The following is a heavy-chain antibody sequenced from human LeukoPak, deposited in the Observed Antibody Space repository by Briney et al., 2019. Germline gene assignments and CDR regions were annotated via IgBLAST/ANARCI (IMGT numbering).Heavy chain of an antibody. V-gene: IGHV4-59*01. D-gene: IGHD6-13*01. J-gene: IGHJ4*02. Sequence: SETLSLTCTVSGASISSYYWSWIRQPPGKGLELIGYNYYSGSTNYNPSLKSRVTISVDTSKKQFSLKLSSVTAADTAVYYCARSIGEYSSSWYQGFDYWGQGTLVTVSS. CDR3: ARSIGEYSSSWYQGFDY. CDR2: NYYSGST. CDR1: GASISSYY.